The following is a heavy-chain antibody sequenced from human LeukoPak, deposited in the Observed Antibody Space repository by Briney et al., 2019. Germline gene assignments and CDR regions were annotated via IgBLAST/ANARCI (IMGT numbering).Heavy chain of an antibody. CDR2: INHSGGT. Sequence: SETLSLTCAVYGGSFSGYYWSWIRQPPGKGLEWIGEINHSGGTNYNPSLKSRVTISVDKSKHQFSLKLSSVTAADTAVYYCARGYPTLGYCSGGSCYRRINWFDPWGQGTLVTVSS. J-gene: IGHJ5*02. V-gene: IGHV4-34*01. D-gene: IGHD2-15*01. CDR1: GGSFSGYY. CDR3: ARGYPTLGYCSGGSCYRRINWFDP.